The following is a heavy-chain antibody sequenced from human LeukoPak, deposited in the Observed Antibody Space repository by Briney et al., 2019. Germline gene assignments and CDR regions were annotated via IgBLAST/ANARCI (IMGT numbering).Heavy chain of an antibody. Sequence: HPGGSLRLSCAASGLTFKNYWMTWVRQAPGRGLEWVANINQDASEKFYVDSVKGRFTISGDNAKNSLYLQMNSLRVEDTAVYYCARVHDYGDLRVWLDPWGQGTLVTVSS. CDR3: ARVHDYGDLRVWLDP. CDR1: GLTFKNYW. D-gene: IGHD4-17*01. J-gene: IGHJ5*02. V-gene: IGHV3-7*04. CDR2: INQDASEK.